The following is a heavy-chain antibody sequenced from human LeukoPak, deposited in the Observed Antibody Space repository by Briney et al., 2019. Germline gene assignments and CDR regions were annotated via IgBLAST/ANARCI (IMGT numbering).Heavy chain of an antibody. V-gene: IGHV4-59*01. CDR1: GGSISRYY. Sequence: SETLSLTCTVSGGSISRYYWNWIRQPPGKGLEWIGYIYYSGSTNYNPSLKSRVTISVDKSKNQFSLKLTSVTAADTAVYYCASGHYISSRFDYWGQGTLVTVS. CDR3: ASGHYISSRFDY. D-gene: IGHD3-3*01. CDR2: IYYSGST. J-gene: IGHJ4*02.